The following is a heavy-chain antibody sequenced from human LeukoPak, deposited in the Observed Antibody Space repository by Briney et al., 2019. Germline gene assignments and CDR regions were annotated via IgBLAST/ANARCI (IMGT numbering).Heavy chain of an antibody. D-gene: IGHD1-26*01. CDR1: GYSLSELS. Sequence: EASVRVSCKVSGYSLSELSTHWVRQAPGQGLEWMGGFDPGDDETIYAQKFQGRVTTTEDTSTDTAYLELSSLRSEDTAVYFCATEKDLLLDSWGQGTPVTVSS. J-gene: IGHJ5*01. CDR2: FDPGDDET. V-gene: IGHV1-24*01. CDR3: ATEKDLLLDS.